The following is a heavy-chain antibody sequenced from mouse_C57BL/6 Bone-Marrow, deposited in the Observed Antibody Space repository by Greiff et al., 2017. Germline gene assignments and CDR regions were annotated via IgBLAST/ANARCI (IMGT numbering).Heavy chain of an antibody. CDR3: ARRPSMDY. V-gene: IGHV1-82*01. CDR1: GYAFSSSW. Sequence: VQRVESGPELVKPGASVKISCKASGYAFSSSWMNWVKQRPGKGLEWIGRIYPGDGDNNDNGKFKGKATLTADKSSSTAYMQLSSLTSEDSAVYFCARRPSMDYWGQGTSVTVSS. CDR2: IYPGDGDN. J-gene: IGHJ4*01.